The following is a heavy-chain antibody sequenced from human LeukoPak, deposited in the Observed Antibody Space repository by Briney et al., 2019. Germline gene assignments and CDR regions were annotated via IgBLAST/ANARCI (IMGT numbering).Heavy chain of an antibody. V-gene: IGHV3-21*01. CDR1: GFPFSRYS. CDR2: ISSSSSNR. D-gene: IGHD3-16*01. J-gene: IGHJ4*02. Sequence: GGSLRLSCAASGFPFSRYSMNWVRQAPGEGPEWVSSISSSSSNRDYVDSVKGRFTVSRDNAKNSLYLQMDSLRVEDTAVYYCARDPPSRGTRYFDYWGQGILATVSS. CDR3: ARDPPSRGTRYFDY.